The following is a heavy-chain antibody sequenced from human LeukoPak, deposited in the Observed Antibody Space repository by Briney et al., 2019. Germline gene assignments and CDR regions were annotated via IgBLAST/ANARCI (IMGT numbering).Heavy chain of an antibody. CDR2: IYSGGST. D-gene: IGHD1-26*01. CDR3: ARDVKGAATAFDI. Sequence: GGSLRLSCAASGFTVSSNYMSWVRQAPGKGLEWVSVIYSGGSTYYADSVKGRFTISRDNSKNTTYLQMNSLRAEDTAVYYCARDVKGAATAFDIWGQGTMVTVSS. CDR1: GFTVSSNY. J-gene: IGHJ3*02. V-gene: IGHV3-66*01.